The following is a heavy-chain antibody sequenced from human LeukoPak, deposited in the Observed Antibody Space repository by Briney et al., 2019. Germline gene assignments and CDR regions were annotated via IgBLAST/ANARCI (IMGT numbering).Heavy chain of an antibody. V-gene: IGHV4-30-4*01. Sequence: SETLSLTCTVSGDSISSNYWSWIRQPPGKGLEWIGYIYYSGSTYYNPSLKSRVTISVDTSKNQSSLKLSSVTAADTAVYYCARVLKLSNWFDPWGQGTLVTVSS. CDR1: GDSISSNY. CDR3: ARVLKLSNWFDP. D-gene: IGHD5-24*01. CDR2: IYYSGST. J-gene: IGHJ5*02.